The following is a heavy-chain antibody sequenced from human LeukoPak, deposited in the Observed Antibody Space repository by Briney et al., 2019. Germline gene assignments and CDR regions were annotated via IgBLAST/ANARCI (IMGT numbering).Heavy chain of an antibody. CDR1: GFTFSSYA. CDR2: ISGSGGST. J-gene: IGHJ5*02. CDR3: AKESLYGSGSDNWFDP. D-gene: IGHD3-10*01. V-gene: IGHV3-23*01. Sequence: PGGSLRLSCAASGFTFSSYAMSWVRQAPGKGLEWVSAISGSGGSTYYADSVKGRFTISRDNSKNTLYLQMNSLRAEDTAVYYCAKESLYGSGSDNWFDPWGQGTLVTVSS.